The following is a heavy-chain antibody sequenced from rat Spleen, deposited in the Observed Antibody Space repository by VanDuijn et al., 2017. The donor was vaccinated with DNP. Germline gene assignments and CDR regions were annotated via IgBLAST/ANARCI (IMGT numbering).Heavy chain of an antibody. CDR2: ISYDGSDT. D-gene: IGHD1-12*02. Sequence: EVQLVESGGGLVQPGRSLKLSCAASGFTFSDHNMAWVRQAPKKGLEWVASISYDGSDTYYRDSVKGRFTISRDNAKSTLYLQMDSLRSEDTATYYCTTTHYFDGWFPFDYWGQGVMVTVSS. CDR1: GFTFSDHN. J-gene: IGHJ2*01. V-gene: IGHV5-7*01. CDR3: TTTHYFDGWFPFDY.